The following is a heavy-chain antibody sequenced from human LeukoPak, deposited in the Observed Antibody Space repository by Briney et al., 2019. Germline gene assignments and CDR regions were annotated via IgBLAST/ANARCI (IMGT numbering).Heavy chain of an antibody. J-gene: IGHJ4*02. D-gene: IGHD2-8*02. CDR1: GFTFSRYG. CDR3: AKDFYWAFDY. V-gene: IGHV3-23*01. CDR2: ISGSGGST. Sequence: RSGGSLRLSCAVSGFTFSRYGMSWVRQAPGKGLEWVSSISGSGGSTYYADSVKGRFTISRDISKNTVYLQMNSLRVEDTAVYYCAKDFYWAFDYWGQGTLVTVSS.